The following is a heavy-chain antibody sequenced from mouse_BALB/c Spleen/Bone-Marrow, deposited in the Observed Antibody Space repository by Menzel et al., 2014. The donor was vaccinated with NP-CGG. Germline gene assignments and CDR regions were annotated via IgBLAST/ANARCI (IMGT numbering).Heavy chain of an antibody. J-gene: IGHJ4*01. CDR1: GFTLSSFG. CDR2: LSSGSSTI. CDR3: ARSVYHGNYGYAMDY. D-gene: IGHD2-1*01. Sequence: EVKLMESGGGLVQPGGSRKLSCVVSGFTLSSFGMHWVRQAPEKGLEWVAYLSSGSSTIYYTDTVKGRFTISRDNPKNTLFLQMTSLRSEDTAMYYCARSVYHGNYGYAMDYWGQGTSVTVTS. V-gene: IGHV5-17*02.